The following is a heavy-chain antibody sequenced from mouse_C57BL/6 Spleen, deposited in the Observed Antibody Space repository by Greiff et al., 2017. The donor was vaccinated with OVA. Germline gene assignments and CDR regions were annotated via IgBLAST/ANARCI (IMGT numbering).Heavy chain of an antibody. D-gene: IGHD2-4*01. J-gene: IGHJ4*01. CDR1: GYTFTDYN. CDR3: ARGDYPYYYAMDY. CDR2: INPNNGGT. V-gene: IGHV1-18*01. Sequence: VHVKQSGPELVKPGASVKIPCKASGYTFTDYNMDWVKQSHGKSLEWIGDINPNNGGTIYNQKFKGKATLTVDKSSSTAYMELRSLTSEDTAVYYCARGDYPYYYAMDYWGQGTSVTVSS.